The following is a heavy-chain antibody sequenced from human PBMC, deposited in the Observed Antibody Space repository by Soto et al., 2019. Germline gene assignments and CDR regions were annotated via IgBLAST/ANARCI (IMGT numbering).Heavy chain of an antibody. CDR2: IWYDGSNK. CDR1: GFTFSSYG. Sequence: GGSLRLSCAASGFTFSSYGMHWVRQAPGKGLEWVAVIWYDGSNKYYADSVKGRFTIFRDNSKNTLYLQMNSLRAEDTAVYYCVRHLTTYAFDIWGQGTMVTVS. J-gene: IGHJ3*02. D-gene: IGHD4-17*01. CDR3: VRHLTTYAFDI. V-gene: IGHV3-33*01.